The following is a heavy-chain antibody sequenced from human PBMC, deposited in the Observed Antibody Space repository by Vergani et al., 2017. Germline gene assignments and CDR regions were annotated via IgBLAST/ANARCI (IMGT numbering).Heavy chain of an antibody. D-gene: IGHD4-17*01. CDR2: IRYDGSNK. J-gene: IGHJ3*02. CDR3: AKVSYGDYCVYALDI. Sequence: QVQLVESGGGVVQPGGSLRLSCAASGFPFRSYGMHWVRQAPGTGLEWVAFIRYDGSNKYYADSVKGRFTISRDKSKNTLYLQMNSLRAEDTAVYYCAKVSYGDYCVYALDIWGQGTMVTVSS. CDR1: GFPFRSYG. V-gene: IGHV3-30*02.